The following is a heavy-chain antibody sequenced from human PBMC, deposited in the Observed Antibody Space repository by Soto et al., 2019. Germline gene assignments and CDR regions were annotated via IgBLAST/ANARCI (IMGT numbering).Heavy chain of an antibody. CDR2: IYYSGST. CDR1: GGSISSYY. CDR3: ARTYGDCFDY. D-gene: IGHD4-17*01. Sequence: SETLSLTCTVSGGSISSYYWNWIRQPPGKGLEWIGYIYYSGSTNYNPSLKSRVTISVDTSKNQFSLKLSSVTAADTAVYYCARTYGDCFDYWGQGTQVTVSS. V-gene: IGHV4-59*01. J-gene: IGHJ4*02.